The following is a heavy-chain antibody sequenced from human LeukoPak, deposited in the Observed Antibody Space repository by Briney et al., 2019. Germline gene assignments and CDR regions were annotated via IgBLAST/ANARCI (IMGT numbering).Heavy chain of an antibody. D-gene: IGHD2-2*02. Sequence: GASVKVSCKASGYTFTSYGISWVRQAPGQGLEWMGWISPNSGGTNYAQKFQGRVTMTRDTSISTAYMELSSLRSDDTGVYYCARGCSSTTCYTSGFDYWGQGTLVTVSS. CDR2: ISPNSGGT. J-gene: IGHJ4*02. CDR1: GYTFTSYG. V-gene: IGHV1-2*02. CDR3: ARGCSSTTCYTSGFDY.